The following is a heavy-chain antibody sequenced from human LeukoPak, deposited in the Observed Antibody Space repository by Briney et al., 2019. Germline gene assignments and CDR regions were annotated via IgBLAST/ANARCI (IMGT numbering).Heavy chain of an antibody. D-gene: IGHD3-22*01. CDR2: INHSGST. V-gene: IGHV4-34*01. CDR1: GGSFSGYY. CDR3: ASNKNYYDSSGYYVKGRAPFDY. J-gene: IGHJ4*02. Sequence: SETLSLTCAVYGGSFSGYYWSWIRQPPGKGLEWIGEINHSGSTNYNPSLKSRVTISVDTSKNQFSLKLSSVTAADTAVYYCASNKNYYDSSGYYVKGRAPFDYWGQGTLVTVSS.